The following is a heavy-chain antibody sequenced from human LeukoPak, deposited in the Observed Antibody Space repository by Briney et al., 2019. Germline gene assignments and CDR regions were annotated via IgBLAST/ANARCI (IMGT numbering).Heavy chain of an antibody. CDR2: IYPGDSNT. CDR3: ARQPLVRDCGGDCEFDY. J-gene: IGHJ4*02. V-gene: IGHV5-51*01. CDR1: GYIFSNYW. D-gene: IGHD2-21*02. Sequence: GESLKISGKASGYIFSNYWIGWVRQMPGKGLEWMGIIYPGDSNTRYSPSFQGQVTISADKSISTAFLQWTSLKASDTAIYYCARQPLVRDCGGDCEFDYWGQGTLVSVSS.